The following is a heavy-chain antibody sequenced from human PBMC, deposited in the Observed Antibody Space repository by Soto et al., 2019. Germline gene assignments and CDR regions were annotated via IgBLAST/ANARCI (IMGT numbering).Heavy chain of an antibody. J-gene: IGHJ6*02. Sequence: QMQLVESGGGVVQPGGSLRLSCGSSGFSFSFYGMHWVRQAPGKGLEWVAFIWYDGTSKFYADSVKGRFTISRDNSKTTSFLEMNSPRAEHTVGYYCARDGTPQRFMDKNYYNYDSGMDAWGQGTTVLVSS. CDR1: GFSFSFYG. CDR3: ARDGTPQRFMDKNYYNYDSGMDA. V-gene: IGHV3-33*01. D-gene: IGHD3-3*01. CDR2: IWYDGTSK.